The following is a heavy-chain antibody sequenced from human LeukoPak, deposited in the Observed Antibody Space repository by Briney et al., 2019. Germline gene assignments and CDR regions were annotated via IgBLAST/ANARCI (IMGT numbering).Heavy chain of an antibody. CDR3: ARVAEQWPYRHNYGMDV. V-gene: IGHV1-18*01. CDR2: ISAYNGNT. J-gene: IGHJ6*02. CDR1: GYTFTSYG. Sequence: ASVRVSCKASGYTFTSYGISWVRQAPGQGLEWMGWISAYNGNTNYAQKLQGRVTMTTDTSTSTAYMELRSLRSDDTAVYYCARVAEQWPYRHNYGMDVWGQGTTVTVSS. D-gene: IGHD6-19*01.